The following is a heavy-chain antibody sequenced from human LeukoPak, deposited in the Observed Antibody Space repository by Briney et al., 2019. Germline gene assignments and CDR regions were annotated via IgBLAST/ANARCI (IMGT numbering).Heavy chain of an antibody. D-gene: IGHD3-22*01. V-gene: IGHV1-69*06. CDR1: GGTFSTYA. CDR2: VIPMFGTA. CDR3: TRHYDSSGYPSLNYFDY. Sequence: SVKVSCKASGGTFSTYAISWVRQAPGQGLEWMGRVIPMFGTADYAQKFRGRVTITADKSTSTAYMELSSLRSEDTAVYYCTRHYDSSGYPSLNYFDYWGQGTLVTVSS. J-gene: IGHJ4*02.